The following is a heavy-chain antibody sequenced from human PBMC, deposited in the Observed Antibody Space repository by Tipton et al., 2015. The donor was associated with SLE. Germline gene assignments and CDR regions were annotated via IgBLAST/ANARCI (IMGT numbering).Heavy chain of an antibody. Sequence: TLSLTCAVYGGSFSGYYWSWIRQPPGKGLEWIGEINHSGSTNYNPSLKSRVTISVDTSKNQFSLKLSSVTAADTAVYYCARAGYSGYDCDYFDYWGQGTLVTVSS. CDR1: GGSFSGYY. CDR2: INHSGST. CDR3: ARAGYSGYDCDYFDY. D-gene: IGHD5-12*01. V-gene: IGHV4-34*09. J-gene: IGHJ4*02.